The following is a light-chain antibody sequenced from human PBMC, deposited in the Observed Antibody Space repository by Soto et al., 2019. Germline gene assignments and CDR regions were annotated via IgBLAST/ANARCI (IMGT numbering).Light chain of an antibody. J-gene: IGKJ1*01. CDR1: QGISSY. Sequence: IQLTQSPSSLSASVGDRVTITCRASQGISSYLAWYQQKPGKAPKLLIYAASTLQSGVPSRFSGSGSGTAFPLTISSLQHEDFATYYCQQQWTFGQGTKVDIK. CDR2: AAS. CDR3: QQQWT. V-gene: IGKV1-9*01.